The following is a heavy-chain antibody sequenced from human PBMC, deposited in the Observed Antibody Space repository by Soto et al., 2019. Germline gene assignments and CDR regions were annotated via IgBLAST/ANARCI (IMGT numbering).Heavy chain of an antibody. CDR2: MSGGGNAT. CDR3: AKKALVSITLTALSYFDY. D-gene: IGHD2-21*02. V-gene: IGHV3-23*01. Sequence: EVQLLESGGGLVQPGGSLRLSCAASGFTFGNYAFSWVRQAPGKGLEWVAVMSGGGNATYYPDSVKGRFTTSRDNSKNTVYLQMKSLRAEATAVYYCAKKALVSITLTALSYFDYWGQGTLVPGSS. J-gene: IGHJ4*02. CDR1: GFTFGNYA.